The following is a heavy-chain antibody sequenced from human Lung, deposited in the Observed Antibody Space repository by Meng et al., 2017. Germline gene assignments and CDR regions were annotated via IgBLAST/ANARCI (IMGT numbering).Heavy chain of an antibody. D-gene: IGHD5-18*01. J-gene: IGHJ5*02. CDR1: GFTFTAFS. Sequence: EGQLMESGGGLVQPRGSLRLSCAASGFTFTAFSMTWVRQAPGKGLEWSATISSTGDSTFYPDSVKGRFIVSRDNSKNTLYLQMNSLRAEDTAIYYCAKEAAMASWGQGTLVTVSS. CDR3: AKEAAMAS. V-gene: IGHV3-23*01. CDR2: ISSTGDST.